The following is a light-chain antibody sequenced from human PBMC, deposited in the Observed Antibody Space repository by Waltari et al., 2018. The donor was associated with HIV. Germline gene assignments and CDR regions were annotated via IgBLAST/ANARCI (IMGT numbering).Light chain of an antibody. CDR3: FSCPRSGIRYV. Sequence: QSALTPPASVYRSPGQSINISCTAPSSHVGSVERVPWYQQHPGEARKLIIYEVTKRPSGVSNRFSGSKSGNTASLTISGLQAEDEADYYCFSCPRSGIRYVFGTGTKVTVL. CDR1: SSHVGSVER. J-gene: IGLJ1*01. V-gene: IGLV2-23*02. CDR2: EVT.